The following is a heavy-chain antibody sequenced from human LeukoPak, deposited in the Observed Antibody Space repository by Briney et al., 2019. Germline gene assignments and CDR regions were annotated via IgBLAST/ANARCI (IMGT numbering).Heavy chain of an antibody. CDR3: ARALHYVWGSYRKKNWFDP. CDR1: GGSFSGYY. J-gene: IGHJ5*02. Sequence: SETLSLTCAVYGGSFSGYYWSWIRQPPGKGLEWIGEINHSGSTNYNPSLKSRVTISVDTSKNQFSLKLSSVTAADTAVYYCARALHYVWGSYRKKNWFDPWGQGTLVTVSS. V-gene: IGHV4-34*01. CDR2: INHSGST. D-gene: IGHD3-16*02.